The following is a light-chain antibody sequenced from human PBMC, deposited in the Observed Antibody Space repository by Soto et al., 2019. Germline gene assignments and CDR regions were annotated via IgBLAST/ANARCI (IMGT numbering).Light chain of an antibody. CDR3: QQYNNWWT. CDR1: QSVSSS. V-gene: IGKV3-15*01. CDR2: GAS. Sequence: EIVLTQSPGTLSLSPGERATLSCRASQSVSSSSLAWYQQKPGQAPRLLIYGASTRATGIPARFTGSGSGTEFTLTISSLQFDDSAVYYCQQYNNWWTFGQGTKVDIK. J-gene: IGKJ1*01.